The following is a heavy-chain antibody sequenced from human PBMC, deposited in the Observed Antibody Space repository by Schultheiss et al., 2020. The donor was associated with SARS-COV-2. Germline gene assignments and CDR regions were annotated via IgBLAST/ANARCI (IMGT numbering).Heavy chain of an antibody. J-gene: IGHJ6*02. CDR1: GYTFTGYY. Sequence: ASVKVSCKASGYTFTGYYMHWVRQATGQGLEWMGWMNPNSGNTGYAQSFQGRVTMTRDTSISTAYMELSGLRSDDTALYYCASCMAKYYYYGMDVWGQGTTVTVSS. V-gene: IGHV1-2*02. D-gene: IGHD5-24*01. CDR2: MNPNSGNT. CDR3: ASCMAKYYYYGMDV.